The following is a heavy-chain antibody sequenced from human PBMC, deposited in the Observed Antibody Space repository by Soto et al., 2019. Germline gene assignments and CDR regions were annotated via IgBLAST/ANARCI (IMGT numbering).Heavy chain of an antibody. Sequence: GESLKISCKGSGYNFAGYWIAWVRQMPGKGLELMGIIYPSDSDTRYRPSFQGQVTISADKSISSAYLQWSSLRASDTAMYYCARGGVSTRTFDYWGQGTTVTVSS. CDR2: IYPSDSDT. CDR1: GYNFAGYW. D-gene: IGHD3-3*01. CDR3: ARGGVSTRTFDY. V-gene: IGHV5-51*01. J-gene: IGHJ4*02.